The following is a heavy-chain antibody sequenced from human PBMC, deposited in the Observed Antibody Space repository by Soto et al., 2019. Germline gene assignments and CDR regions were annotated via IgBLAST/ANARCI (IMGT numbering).Heavy chain of an antibody. CDR3: ARSLYSSNGLRYGMDV. D-gene: IGHD6-13*01. V-gene: IGHV5-51*01. CDR1: GYSFTSYW. J-gene: IGHJ6*02. Sequence: PGESLKISCKGSGYSFTSYWIGWLRQIPWKGLEWMGIIYPGDSDTRYSPSFQGKVTISADKSISTAYMKWSSLKASDTAMYYCARSLYSSNGLRYGMDVWGQGTTVTVSS. CDR2: IYPGDSDT.